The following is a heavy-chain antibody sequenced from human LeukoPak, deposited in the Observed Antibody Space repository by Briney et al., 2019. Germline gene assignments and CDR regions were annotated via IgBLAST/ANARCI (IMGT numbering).Heavy chain of an antibody. J-gene: IGHJ4*02. CDR2: ITGDSTST. D-gene: IGHD6-6*01. CDR1: GFTFSSYV. V-gene: IGHV3-23*01. Sequence: GGSLRLSCAASGFTFSSYVMSWVRQAPGKGLEWVSAITGDSTSTFYADSVKGRFTIFRDNSKNTLYLQMSTLRAEDTALYYCAKGSAAVRPYYFEYWGQGSLVTVSS. CDR3: AKGSAAVRPYYFEY.